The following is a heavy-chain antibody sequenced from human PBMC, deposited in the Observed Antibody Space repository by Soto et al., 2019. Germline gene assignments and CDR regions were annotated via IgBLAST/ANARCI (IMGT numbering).Heavy chain of an antibody. CDR3: ARRRMIAIVDNFDY. Sequence: QVQLVESGGGVVQPGTSLRLSCAASGFTFSSFGMHWVRQTPGTGLEWVAVISYDGTIKYYADSVKGRFTISRDDSKNTLYLQMNSLRTEDTAVYYCARRRMIAIVDNFDYWGQGTLVTVSS. CDR1: GFTFSSFG. D-gene: IGHD3-22*01. V-gene: IGHV3-30*03. CDR2: ISYDGTIK. J-gene: IGHJ4*02.